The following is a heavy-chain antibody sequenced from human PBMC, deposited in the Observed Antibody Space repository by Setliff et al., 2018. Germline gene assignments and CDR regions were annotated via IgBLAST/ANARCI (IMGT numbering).Heavy chain of an antibody. Sequence: GGSLRLSCAASGFIFSSYTMNWVRQAPGKGLEWISSIGGSSNTIFYADSVKGRFTISRDNAKNTLYLQMSSRRAEDTAVYYCAKVGIFGGGYFDLWGLGTLVTVSS. CDR3: AKVGIFGGGYFDL. CDR1: GFIFSSYT. D-gene: IGHD3-3*01. J-gene: IGHJ4*02. V-gene: IGHV3-48*01. CDR2: IGGSSNTI.